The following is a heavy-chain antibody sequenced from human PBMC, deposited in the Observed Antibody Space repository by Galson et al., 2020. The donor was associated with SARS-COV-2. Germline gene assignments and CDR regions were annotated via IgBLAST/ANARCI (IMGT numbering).Heavy chain of an antibody. V-gene: IGHV1-18*01. J-gene: IGHJ4*02. CDR2: ISAYNGNT. CDR3: ARGGTPTETDY. Sequence: ASVKVSCQASGYTFTSYSISWVRQAPGQGLEWMGRISAYNGNTNYAQKLQGRVTMTTDTSTSTDYMELRSLRSDDTAVYYCARGGTPTETDYWGQGTLVTVAS. D-gene: IGHD3-16*01. CDR1: GYTFTSYS.